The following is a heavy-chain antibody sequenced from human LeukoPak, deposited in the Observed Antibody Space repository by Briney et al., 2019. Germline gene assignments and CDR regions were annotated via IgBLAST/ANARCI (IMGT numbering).Heavy chain of an antibody. D-gene: IGHD4-17*01. V-gene: IGHV1-18*01. CDR1: GYTFTSYG. CDR2: INTYNGNT. Sequence: ASVKVSCTSSGYTFTSYGISWVRQAPGQGLEWMGWINTYNGNTNYAQKLQGRVTMTTDTSTSTAYMELRSLRSDDTAVYYCASSDPRNRPRSLLDYWGQGTLVTVSS. CDR3: ASSDPRNRPRSLLDY. J-gene: IGHJ4*02.